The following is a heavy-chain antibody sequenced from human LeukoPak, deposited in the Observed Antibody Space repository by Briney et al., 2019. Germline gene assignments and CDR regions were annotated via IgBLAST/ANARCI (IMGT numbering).Heavy chain of an antibody. V-gene: IGHV4-34*01. CDR2: INHSGSK. Sequence: SETLSLTCAVYGGSFSGYYWSWIRQPPGKGLEWIGEINHSGSKNYNPSLKSRVTISVDTSKSQFPLKLSSVTAADTAVYCCARGRGYYDFWSGRYYYYYMDVWGKGTTVTVSS. CDR3: ARGRGYYDFWSGRYYYYYMDV. J-gene: IGHJ6*03. CDR1: GGSFSGYY. D-gene: IGHD3-3*01.